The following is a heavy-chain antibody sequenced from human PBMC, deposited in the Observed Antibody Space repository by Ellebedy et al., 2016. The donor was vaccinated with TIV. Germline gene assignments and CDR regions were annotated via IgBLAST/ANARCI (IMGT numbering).Heavy chain of an antibody. Sequence: MPSETLSLTCTVSGGSISTYYWSWIRQPPGKGLEWRGYIYYSGSTKYNPSLKSRVTMSVDTYKKQFSLNLSSVTAADTAVYYCATRYDSSGYYDDDAFDIWGQGTMVTVSS. V-gene: IGHV4-59*01. CDR1: GGSISTYY. CDR2: IYYSGST. CDR3: ATRYDSSGYYDDDAFDI. J-gene: IGHJ3*02. D-gene: IGHD3-22*01.